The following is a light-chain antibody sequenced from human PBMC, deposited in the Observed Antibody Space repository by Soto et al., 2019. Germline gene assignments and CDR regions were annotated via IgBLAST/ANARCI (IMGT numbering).Light chain of an antibody. J-gene: IGKJ4*01. V-gene: IGKV1-39*01. Sequence: DIQMTQSPSSLSAFVGDRVTITCRASQSVTTYLNWYQQRSGQAPKLLIYGASSLQSGVPSRFAGSGSGTEFTLTISSLQPEDFATYYCQQSDTTPFTFGGGTKVDIK. CDR3: QQSDTTPFT. CDR1: QSVTTY. CDR2: GAS.